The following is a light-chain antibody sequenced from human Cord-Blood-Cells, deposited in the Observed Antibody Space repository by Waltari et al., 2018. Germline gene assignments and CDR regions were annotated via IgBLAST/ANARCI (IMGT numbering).Light chain of an antibody. CDR3: QEYYSTPYT. V-gene: IGKV4-1*01. Sequence: DIVMTQSPDSLALSLGERATINCKSRQSVLYSSTNKNYLAWYQQNPGQPPKLLIYWASTRESGVPDRCSGSGSGTDFTLTISSLQAEDVAVYYCQEYYSTPYTFGPGTKLEIK. CDR1: QSVLYSSTNKNY. CDR2: WAS. J-gene: IGKJ2*01.